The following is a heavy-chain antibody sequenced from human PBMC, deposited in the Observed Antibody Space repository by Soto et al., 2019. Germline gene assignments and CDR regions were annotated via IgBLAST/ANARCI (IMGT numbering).Heavy chain of an antibody. Sequence: GGSLRLSCAASGFTFSSYGMHWVRQAPGKGLEWVAVISYDGSNKYYADSVKGRFTISRDNSKNTLYLQMNSLRAEDTAVYYCAKDFGRDGYNYFDYWGQGTLVTVSS. D-gene: IGHD5-12*01. CDR3: AKDFGRDGYNYFDY. J-gene: IGHJ4*02. CDR1: GFTFSSYG. CDR2: ISYDGSNK. V-gene: IGHV3-30*18.